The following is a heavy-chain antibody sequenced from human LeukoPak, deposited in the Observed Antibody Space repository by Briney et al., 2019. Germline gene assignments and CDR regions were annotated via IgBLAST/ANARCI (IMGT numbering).Heavy chain of an antibody. CDR2: INHSGST. Sequence: SETLSLTCAVYGGSFSGYYWSWIRQPPGKGLEWIGEINHSGSTNYNPSLKSRVTISVDTSKNQFSLKLSSVTAADTAVYYCARGGGRGYSYGYWGQGTLVTVSS. CDR3: ARGGGRGYSYGY. V-gene: IGHV4-34*01. CDR1: GGSFSGYY. J-gene: IGHJ4*02. D-gene: IGHD5-18*01.